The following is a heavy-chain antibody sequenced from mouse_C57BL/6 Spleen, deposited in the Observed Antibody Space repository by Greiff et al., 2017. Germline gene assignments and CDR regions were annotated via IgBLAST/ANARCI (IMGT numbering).Heavy chain of an antibody. CDR1: GYTFTEYT. CDR3: ARHEGNYWYFDV. CDR2: FYPGSGSI. V-gene: IGHV1-62-2*01. Sequence: QVQLKESGAELVKPGGSVKLSCKASGYTFTEYTIHWVKQRSGQGLEWIGWFYPGSGSIKYNEKFKDKATLTADKTSSKIYMELSRMTTEESAVYFCARHEGNYWYFDVWGKGTTVTVSS. J-gene: IGHJ1*03.